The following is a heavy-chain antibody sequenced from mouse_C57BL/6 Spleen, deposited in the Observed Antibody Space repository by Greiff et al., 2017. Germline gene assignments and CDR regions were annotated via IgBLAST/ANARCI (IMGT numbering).Heavy chain of an antibody. J-gene: IGHJ1*03. V-gene: IGHV3-6*01. CDR2: ISYDGSN. CDR3: ATPYGSSLWYFDV. Sequence: EVKLVESGPGLVKPSQSLSLTCSVTGYSITSGYYWNWIRQFPGNKLEWMGYISYDGSNNYNPSLKNRISITRDTSKNQFFLKLNSVTTEDTATYYCATPYGSSLWYFDVWGTGTTVTVSS. CDR1: GYSITSGYY. D-gene: IGHD1-1*01.